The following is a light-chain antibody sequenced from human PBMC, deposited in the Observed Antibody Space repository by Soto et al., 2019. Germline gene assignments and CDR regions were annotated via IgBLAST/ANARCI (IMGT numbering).Light chain of an antibody. V-gene: IGLV2-8*01. Sequence: QSVLTQPPSASWSPGQSVTIPCTGTSSDIGAYTYVSWYEQPPGKASKLMISEVTRRPSGVPERFSGSMSGNTASQSVSGLQADDEGHYYCSSYAGSNNLVFGTGTESPT. CDR1: SSDIGAYTY. CDR3: SSYAGSNNLV. CDR2: EVT. J-gene: IGLJ1*01.